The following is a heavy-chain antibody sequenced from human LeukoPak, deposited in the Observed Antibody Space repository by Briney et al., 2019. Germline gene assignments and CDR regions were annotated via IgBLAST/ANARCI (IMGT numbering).Heavy chain of an antibody. CDR3: ARQGRGYDAFHI. CDR2: TYYSGST. CDR1: GGSFSGYY. D-gene: IGHD3-22*01. Sequence: SETLSLTCAVYGGSFSGYYWSWIRQPPGKGLEWIGSTYYSGSTYYNPSLKSRVSISVDTSKNQFSLKLSSVTAADTAAYYCARQGRGYDAFHIWGQGTMVTVSS. J-gene: IGHJ3*02. V-gene: IGHV4-34*01.